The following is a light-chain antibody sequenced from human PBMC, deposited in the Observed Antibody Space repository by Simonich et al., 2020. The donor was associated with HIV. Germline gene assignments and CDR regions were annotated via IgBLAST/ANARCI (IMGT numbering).Light chain of an antibody. CDR1: QGISNW. J-gene: IGKJ2*01. CDR3: QQSHYTPFT. CDR2: AAS. Sequence: DIQMTQSPSSVYASVGNTYTITCRAIQGISNWLAWYQQKPGKAPKLLLYAASSLQSGVPSRFSGSGSGTDFTLTISSLQPEDFATYYCQQSHYTPFTFGQGTKLEIK. V-gene: IGKV1-12*01.